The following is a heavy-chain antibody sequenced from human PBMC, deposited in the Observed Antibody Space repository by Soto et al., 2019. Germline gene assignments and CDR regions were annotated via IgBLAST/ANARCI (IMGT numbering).Heavy chain of an antibody. CDR1: GSSISSYY. CDR2: IYYSGST. J-gene: IGHJ5*02. CDR3: ASTYYYGSGDNWFDP. D-gene: IGHD3-10*01. Sequence: NPSETLSLTCTVSGSSISSYYWSWIRQPPGKGLEWIGYIYYSGSTNYNPSLKSRVTISVDTSKNQFSLKLSSVTAADTAVYYCASTYYYGSGDNWFDPWGQGTLVTVSS. V-gene: IGHV4-59*08.